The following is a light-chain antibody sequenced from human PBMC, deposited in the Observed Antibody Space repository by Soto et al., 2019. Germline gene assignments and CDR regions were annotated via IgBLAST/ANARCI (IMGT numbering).Light chain of an antibody. V-gene: IGKV1-33*01. CDR2: DAS. CDR1: QDISNY. CDR3: QQYDNLPYT. J-gene: IGKJ2*01. Sequence: DIQMTQSPSSLSASVGDRVTITCQASQDISNYLNWYQQKPGKAPKLLIYDASNLKTGVPSRFSGSGPGTDFTFTISSLQPEDIATYYCQQYDNLPYTFGQGKKLEIK.